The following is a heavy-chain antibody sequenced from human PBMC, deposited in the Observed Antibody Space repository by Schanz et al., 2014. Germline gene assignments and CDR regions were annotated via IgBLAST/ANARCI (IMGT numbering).Heavy chain of an antibody. D-gene: IGHD2-15*01. CDR3: ARDREVDSSWAFDI. CDR1: GGSISTYY. J-gene: IGHJ3*02. Sequence: QVQLQESGPGVVKPSETLSLTCTVSGGSISTYYWSWIRQSPGKGLEWIGEIHHGGNTNYNPSLKSRVSISVDKSENQLSLNMNSVTAADTAVYYCARDREVDSSWAFDIWGQGTMVTVSS. CDR2: IHHGGNT. V-gene: IGHV4-59*12.